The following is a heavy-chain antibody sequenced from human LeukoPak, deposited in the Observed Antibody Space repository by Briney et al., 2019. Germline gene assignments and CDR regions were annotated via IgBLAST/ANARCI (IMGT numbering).Heavy chain of an antibody. J-gene: IGHJ4*02. CDR2: ISSSSSTI. CDR3: ARGILWWGIDY. Sequence: GGSLRLSCAASGFSFSSYSMNWVREAPGKGLEWVSYISSSSSTIYYADSVKGRFTISRDNAKNSLYLQMNSLRAEDTAVYYCARGILWWGIDYWGQGTLVTLSS. D-gene: IGHD2-21*01. CDR1: GFSFSSYS. V-gene: IGHV3-48*01.